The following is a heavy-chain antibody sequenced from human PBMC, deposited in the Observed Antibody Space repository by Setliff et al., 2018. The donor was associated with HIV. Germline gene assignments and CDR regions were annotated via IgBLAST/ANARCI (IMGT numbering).Heavy chain of an antibody. D-gene: IGHD3-9*01. Sequence: SETLSLTCTLSGVYISNYHWGWIRQPPGRGLEWIGSIHTTGSPKNNPSLQSRVSISIDMAKSLFSLELSSVTAADTAVYYCARLLEGPDYSSDFRYFDWFPDVWGQGTLVTV. V-gene: IGHV4-4*08. CDR3: ARLLEGPDYSSDFRYFDWFPDV. CDR2: IHTTGSP. J-gene: IGHJ4*02. CDR1: GVYISNYH.